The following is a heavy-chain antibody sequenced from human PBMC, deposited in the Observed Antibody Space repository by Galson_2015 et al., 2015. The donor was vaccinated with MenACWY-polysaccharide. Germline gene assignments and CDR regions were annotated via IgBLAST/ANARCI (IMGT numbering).Heavy chain of an antibody. CDR3: ARVGRATVTSYWYFDL. CDR2: IKQDGSEK. J-gene: IGHJ2*01. Sequence: SLRLSCAASGFTFSSYWMSWVRQAPGKGLEWVANIKQDGSEKYYVDSVKGRFTISRDNAKNSLYLQMNSLRAEDTAVYYCARVGRATVTSYWYFDLWGRGTLVTVSS. D-gene: IGHD4-11*01. CDR1: GFTFSSYW. V-gene: IGHV3-7*01.